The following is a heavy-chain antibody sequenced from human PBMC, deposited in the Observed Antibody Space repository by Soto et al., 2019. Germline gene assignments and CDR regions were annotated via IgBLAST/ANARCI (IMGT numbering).Heavy chain of an antibody. Sequence: PGGSLRLSCVASGFTFNTHAMSWVRQAPGKGLEWVSGISGSGGTTDYADSVKGRFTISRDNSKNTLYLQMNSLRAEDTAVYYCAKGHYYDSNGHFSPATHFDYWGQGTLVTVSS. J-gene: IGHJ4*02. CDR3: AKGHYYDSNGHFSPATHFDY. CDR1: GFTFNTHA. CDR2: ISGSGGTT. V-gene: IGHV3-23*01. D-gene: IGHD3-22*01.